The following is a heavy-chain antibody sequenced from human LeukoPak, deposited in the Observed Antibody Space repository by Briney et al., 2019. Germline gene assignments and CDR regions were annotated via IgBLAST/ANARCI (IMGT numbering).Heavy chain of an antibody. J-gene: IGHJ4*02. D-gene: IGHD3-22*01. CDR1: GYTFTNYG. CDR2: ISAYDGNT. V-gene: IGHV1-18*01. Sequence: ASVKVSCKASGYTFTNYGVSWVRQAPGQGLEWMGWISAYDGNTNYLQKPQGRVTMTTDTSTSTAYMELSSLRSDDTAVYYCARRYDSSGNDLGYWGQGTLVTVSS. CDR3: ARRYDSSGNDLGY.